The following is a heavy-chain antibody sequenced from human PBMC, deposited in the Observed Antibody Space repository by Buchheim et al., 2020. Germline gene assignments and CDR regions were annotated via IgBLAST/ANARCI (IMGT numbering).Heavy chain of an antibody. D-gene: IGHD4-17*01. J-gene: IGHJ4*02. CDR1: GFTFSSYS. V-gene: IGHV3-21*01. CDR3: ARVPLPYGDYEKGSGGY. CDR2: ISSSSSYI. Sequence: EVQLVESGGGLVKPGGSLRLSCAASGFTFSSYSMNWVRQAPGKGLEWASSISSSSSYIYYADSVKGRFTISRDNAKKSLYLQMNSLRAEDTAVYYCARVPLPYGDYEKGSGGYWGQGTL.